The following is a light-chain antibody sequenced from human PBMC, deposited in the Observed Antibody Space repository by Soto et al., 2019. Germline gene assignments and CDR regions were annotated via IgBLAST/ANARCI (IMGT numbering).Light chain of an antibody. V-gene: IGLV1-51*01. CDR1: SSNIGGNS. CDR3: GSWDSSLSAYV. J-gene: IGLJ1*01. CDR2: DDN. Sequence: QSVMMQPPSVSAAPGQKVTISCSRSSSNIGGNSVSWYQQLPGTAPKLLIYDDNKRPSGIPDRFSGSKSGTSATLGITGFQTGDEADYYCGSWDSSLSAYVFGTGTKVTVL.